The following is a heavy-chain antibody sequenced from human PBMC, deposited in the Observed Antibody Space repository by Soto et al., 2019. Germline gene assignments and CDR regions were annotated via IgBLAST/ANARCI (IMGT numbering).Heavy chain of an antibody. D-gene: IGHD3-22*01. CDR2: IKSKTDGGTT. CDR3: TTDSVDYYDSSGYYYEYYFDY. Sequence: EVQLVESGGGLVKPGGSLRLSCAASGFTFSNAWMSWVRQAPGKGLEWVGRIKSKTDGGTTDYAAPVKGRFTISRDDSKNTLYLQMNSLKTEDTAVYYCTTDSVDYYDSSGYYYEYYFDYWGQGTLVTVSS. V-gene: IGHV3-15*01. J-gene: IGHJ4*02. CDR1: GFTFSNAW.